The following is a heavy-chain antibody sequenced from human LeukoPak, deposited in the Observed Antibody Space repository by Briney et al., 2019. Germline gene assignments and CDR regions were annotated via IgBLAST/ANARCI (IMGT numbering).Heavy chain of an antibody. J-gene: IGHJ4*02. CDR1: GFTFSNYW. V-gene: IGHV3-48*01. CDR3: ARDFYDLTAV. Sequence: GGSLRLSCAASGFTFSNYWMSWVRQAPGKGLEWVSYISSSSSTIYYADSVKGRFTISRDNAKNSLYLQMNSLRAEDTAVYYCARDFYDLTAVWGQGTLVTVSS. CDR2: ISSSSSTI. D-gene: IGHD2/OR15-2a*01.